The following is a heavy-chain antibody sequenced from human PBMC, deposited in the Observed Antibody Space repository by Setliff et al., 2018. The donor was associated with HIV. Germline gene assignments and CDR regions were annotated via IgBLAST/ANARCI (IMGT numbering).Heavy chain of an antibody. D-gene: IGHD6-19*01. CDR3: ASDLYSSGWRWGAFDI. CDR2: ISSSSSTI. Sequence: LRLSCAASGFTFSSYSMNWVRQAPGKGLEWVSYISSSSSTIYYADSVKGRFTISRDNAKNSLYLQMNSLRAEDTAVYYCASDLYSSGWRWGAFDIWGQGTMVTVSS. CDR1: GFTFSSYS. V-gene: IGHV3-48*01. J-gene: IGHJ3*02.